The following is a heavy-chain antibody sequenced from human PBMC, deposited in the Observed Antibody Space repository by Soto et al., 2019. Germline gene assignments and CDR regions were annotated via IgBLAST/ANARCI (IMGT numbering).Heavy chain of an antibody. Sequence: QVQLQESGPGLVKPSETLSLTCTVSGGSISSYYWCWIRQPPGKGLEWVGYIDYSGGTNYNPSLKSRGTVSVDTPKTHFPLKPRSGTGADTAGYYRARDLGLRGWFAGAFAIWGRGTKIPVS. CDR3: ARDLGLRGWFAGAFAI. CDR2: IDYSGGT. J-gene: IGHJ3*02. V-gene: IGHV4-59*01. D-gene: IGHD3-10*01. CDR1: GGSISSYY.